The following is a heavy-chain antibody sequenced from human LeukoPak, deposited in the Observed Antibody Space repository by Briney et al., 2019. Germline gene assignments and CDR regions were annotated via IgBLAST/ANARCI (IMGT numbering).Heavy chain of an antibody. V-gene: IGHV1-18*01. CDR1: GYTFTSYG. CDR2: ISAYNGNT. CDR3: ARNPNYDFWSGYYFDY. J-gene: IGHJ4*02. Sequence: GASVKVSCKASGYTFTSYGISWVRQAPGQGLEWMGWISAYNGNTNYAQKLQGRVTMTTDTSTSTAYMELRSLRSEDTAVYYCARNPNYDFWSGYYFDYWGQGTLVTVSS. D-gene: IGHD3-3*01.